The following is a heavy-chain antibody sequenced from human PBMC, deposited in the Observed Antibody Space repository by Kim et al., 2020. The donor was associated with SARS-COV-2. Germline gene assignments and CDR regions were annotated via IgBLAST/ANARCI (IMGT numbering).Heavy chain of an antibody. Sequence: SETLSLTCTVSGGSISTGGYYWSWIRQYPGKGLEWIGYIYYSGNTYYNPSLKSRVTISVDTSKNQFSLKLTSLTAADTAMYYCARDVRSVLDSTDYYEAFDIWGQGTMVTVSS. CDR3: ARDVRSVLDSTDYYEAFDI. J-gene: IGHJ3*02. CDR2: IYYSGNT. CDR1: GGSISTGGYY. V-gene: IGHV4-31*03. D-gene: IGHD3-22*01.